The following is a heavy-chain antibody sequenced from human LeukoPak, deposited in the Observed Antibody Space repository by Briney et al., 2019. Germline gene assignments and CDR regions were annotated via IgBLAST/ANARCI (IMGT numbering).Heavy chain of an antibody. D-gene: IGHD3-10*01. J-gene: IGHJ4*02. Sequence: SETLSLTCAVYGGSFSGYYWSWIRQPPGKGLEWIGEINYSGSTNYNPSLKSRVTISVDTSKNQFSLKLSSVTAADTAVYYCARETPMVRGVMVPDYWGQGTLVTVSS. CDR1: GGSFSGYY. V-gene: IGHV4-34*01. CDR3: ARETPMVRGVMVPDY. CDR2: INYSGST.